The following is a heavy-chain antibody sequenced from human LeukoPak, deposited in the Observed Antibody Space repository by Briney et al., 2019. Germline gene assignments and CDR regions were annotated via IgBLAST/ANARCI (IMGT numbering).Heavy chain of an antibody. CDR1: GFTVTSNY. D-gene: IGHD5-12*01. CDR2: ISSGGNT. Sequence: GGSLRLSCAASGFTVTSNYMTWVRQAPGKGLELVSVISSGGNTYYADSVKGRFTISRDNSKNTVYLQMNGLRAEDTAVYYCAREVRGYYFDYWGQGTLFTASS. J-gene: IGHJ4*02. CDR3: AREVRGYYFDY. V-gene: IGHV3-53*01.